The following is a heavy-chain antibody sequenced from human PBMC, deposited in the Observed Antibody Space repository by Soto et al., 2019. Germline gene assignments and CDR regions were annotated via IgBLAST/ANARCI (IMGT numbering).Heavy chain of an antibody. V-gene: IGHV5-10-1*01. CDR2: IDPSDSYT. CDR1: GYSFTSYW. CDR3: ARYDAGIVVVPAAAYGMDV. D-gene: IGHD2-2*01. Sequence: ESLKISCKGSGYSFTSYWISWVRQIPGKGLEWMGRIDPSDSYTNYSPSFQGHVTISADKSISTAYLQWSSLKASDTAMYYCARYDAGIVVVPAAAYGMDVWGQGTTVTVSS. J-gene: IGHJ6*02.